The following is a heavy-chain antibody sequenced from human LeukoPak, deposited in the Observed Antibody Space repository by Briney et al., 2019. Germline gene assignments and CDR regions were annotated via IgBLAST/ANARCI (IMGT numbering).Heavy chain of an antibody. J-gene: IGHJ4*02. CDR2: IYYSGST. Sequence: PSETLSLTCTVSGGSISSYYWSWIRQPPGKGLEWIGYIYYSGSTSYNPSLKSRVTISVDTSKNHFSLKLSSVTAADTAVYYCARLSLKVLEWSPTKGKETYYFDSWGQGTLVTVSS. CDR3: ARLSLKVLEWSPTKGKETYYFDS. V-gene: IGHV4-59*01. D-gene: IGHD3-3*01. CDR1: GGSISSYY.